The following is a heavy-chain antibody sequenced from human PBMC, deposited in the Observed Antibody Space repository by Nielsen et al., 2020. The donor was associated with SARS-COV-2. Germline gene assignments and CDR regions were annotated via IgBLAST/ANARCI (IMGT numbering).Heavy chain of an antibody. V-gene: IGHV5-10-1*01. CDR2: IDPSDAYT. CDR1: GYSFTSYW. Sequence: GESLKISCKGSGYSFTSYWISWVRQMPGKGLEWMGRIDPSDAYTNYSLSFQGHVTISADKSISTAYLQWSSLKASDTAMYYCASNIVVVLSDYYYYGMDVWGQATTVTVSS. J-gene: IGHJ6*02. D-gene: IGHD2-2*01. CDR3: ASNIVVVLSDYYYYGMDV.